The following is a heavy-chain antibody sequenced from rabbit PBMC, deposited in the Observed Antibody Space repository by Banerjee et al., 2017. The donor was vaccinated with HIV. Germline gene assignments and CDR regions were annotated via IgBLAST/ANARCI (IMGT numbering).Heavy chain of an antibody. D-gene: IGHD4-1*01. V-gene: IGHV1S40*01. CDR3: ARSSSGWDL. Sequence: QSLEESGGDLGKPGASLTLTCTASGFSFTWNYMCWVRQALGKGLEWIACISAIGSTWYATWAKGRFTISKTSSTTVTLQMTSLTAAETATYFCARSSSGWDLWGQGTLVTVS. J-gene: IGHJ4*01. CDR1: GFSFTWNY. CDR2: ISAIGST.